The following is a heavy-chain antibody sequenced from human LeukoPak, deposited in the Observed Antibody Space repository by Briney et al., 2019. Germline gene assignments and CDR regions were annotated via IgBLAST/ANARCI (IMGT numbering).Heavy chain of an antibody. CDR2: IYYSGST. CDR1: GGSISSGGYY. Sequence: SQTLSLTCTVSGGSISSGGYYWSWIRQPPGKGLEWIGYIYYSGSTNYNPSLKSRVTISVDTSKNQFSLKLSSVTAADTAVYYCARSEGYDFWSGYPYYYYGMDVWGQGTTVTVSS. D-gene: IGHD3-3*01. CDR3: ARSEGYDFWSGYPYYYYGMDV. V-gene: IGHV4-61*08. J-gene: IGHJ6*02.